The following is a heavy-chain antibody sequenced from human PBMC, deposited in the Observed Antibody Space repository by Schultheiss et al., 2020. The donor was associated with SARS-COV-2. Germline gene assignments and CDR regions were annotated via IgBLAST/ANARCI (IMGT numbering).Heavy chain of an antibody. CDR2: IYYSGST. V-gene: IGHV4-30-4*01. Sequence: SQTLSLTCTVSGGSISSGDYYWSWIRQPPGKGLEWIGYIYYSGSTYYNPSLKSRVTISVDTSKNQFSLKVTSVTAADTGVYYCARLITGTHDYWGQGTLVTVSS. D-gene: IGHD1-20*01. CDR1: GGSISSGDYY. J-gene: IGHJ4*02. CDR3: ARLITGTHDY.